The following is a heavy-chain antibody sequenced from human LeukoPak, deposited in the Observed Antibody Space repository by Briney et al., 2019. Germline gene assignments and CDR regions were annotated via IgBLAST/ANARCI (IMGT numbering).Heavy chain of an antibody. V-gene: IGHV3-21*01. CDR2: ISSSSSYI. CDR1: GFTFSSYS. Sequence: PGGSLRLSCAASGFTFSSYSMNWVRQAPGKGLEWVSSISSSSSYIYYADSVKGRFTISRDNAKNSLYLQMNSLRAEDTAVYYCARDHGAARPNDYWGQGTLVTVSS. J-gene: IGHJ4*02. CDR3: ARDHGAARPNDY. D-gene: IGHD6-6*01.